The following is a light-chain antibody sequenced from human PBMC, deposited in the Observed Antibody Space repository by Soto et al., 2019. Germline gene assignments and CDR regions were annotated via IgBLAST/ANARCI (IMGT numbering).Light chain of an antibody. J-gene: IGLJ2*01. Sequence: QSALTQPPSASGAPGQSVTISCTGTSSDVGGYSYVSWYQQLPGKAPKLLIYGVSKRPSGVPDRFSGSKSGNTASLTVSGLQAEDEADYYCSSYAGSINFVVFGGGTKLTVL. CDR1: SSDVGGYSY. CDR2: GVS. CDR3: SSYAGSINFVV. V-gene: IGLV2-8*01.